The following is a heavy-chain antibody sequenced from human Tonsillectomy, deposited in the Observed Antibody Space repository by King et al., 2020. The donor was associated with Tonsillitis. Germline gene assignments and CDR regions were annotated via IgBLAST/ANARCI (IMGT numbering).Heavy chain of an antibody. J-gene: IGHJ3*02. V-gene: IGHV4-30-4*01. Sequence: VQLQESGPGLVKPSQTLSLTCTVSGGSISSGDYYWSWIRQPPGKGLEWIGYIYYSGSTYYNPSLKSRVTISVDTSKNQFSLKLSSVTAADTAVYYCARESRTLDSIRITMIRDAFDIWGQGTMVTVSS. CDR1: GGSISSGDYY. CDR3: ARESRTLDSIRITMIRDAFDI. CDR2: IYYSGST. D-gene: IGHD3-22*01.